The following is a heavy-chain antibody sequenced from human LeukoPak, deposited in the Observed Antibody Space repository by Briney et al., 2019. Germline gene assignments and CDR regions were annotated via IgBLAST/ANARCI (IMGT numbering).Heavy chain of an antibody. J-gene: IGHJ6*02. CDR3: ARDNYDFWSGYYPYYYYYYGMDV. CDR2: IYSDGTT. CDR1: GFIVSSNY. D-gene: IGHD3-3*01. V-gene: IGHV3-53*05. Sequence: PGGSLRLSCAASGFIVSSNYMSWVRQAPGKGLAWVSVIYSDGTTYYADSAKGRFTISRDNSKNTLYLQMNSLRAEDTAVYYCARDNYDFWSGYYPYYYYYYGMDVWGQGTTVTVSS.